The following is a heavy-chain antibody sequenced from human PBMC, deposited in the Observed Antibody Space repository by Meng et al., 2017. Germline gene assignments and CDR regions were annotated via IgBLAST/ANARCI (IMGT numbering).Heavy chain of an antibody. CDR2: ISGSGGST. CDR1: GFTFSSYA. Sequence: GESLKISCAASGFTFSSYAMSWVRQAPGKGLEWVSAISGSGGSTYYADSVKGRFTIPRDNSKNTLYLQMNSLRAEDTAVYYFAKFFRRVAGSREPPYYYYGMDVWGQGTTVTVSS. D-gene: IGHD6-19*01. J-gene: IGHJ6*02. CDR3: AKFFRRVAGSREPPYYYYGMDV. V-gene: IGHV3-23*01.